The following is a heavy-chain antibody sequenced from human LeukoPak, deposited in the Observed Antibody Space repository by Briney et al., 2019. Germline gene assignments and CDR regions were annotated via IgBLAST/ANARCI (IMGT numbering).Heavy chain of an antibody. CDR3: VRNPLRYFDWLSSLAWVY. J-gene: IGHJ4*02. CDR1: GYTLTSYG. V-gene: IGHV1-18*01. D-gene: IGHD3-9*01. CDR2: ISAYNGNT. Sequence: ASVKVSCKASGYTLTSYGISWVRQAPGQGLEWMGWISAYNGNTNYAQKLQGRVTMTTDTSTSTAYMELRSLRSDDTAVYYCVRNPLRYFDWLSSLAWVYWGQGTLVTVSS.